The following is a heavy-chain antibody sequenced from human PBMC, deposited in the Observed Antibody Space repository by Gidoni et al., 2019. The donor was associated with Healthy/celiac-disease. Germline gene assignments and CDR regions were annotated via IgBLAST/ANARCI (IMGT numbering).Heavy chain of an antibody. CDR3: ARLGSLHDSNYEVYAFDI. V-gene: IGHV5-51*01. Sequence: GSGYSFTSYWIGWVRQMPGKGLEWMGIIYPGDSDTRYSPSFQGQVTISADKSISTAYLQWSSLKASDTAMYYCARLGSLHDSNYEVYAFDIWGQGTMVTVSS. CDR1: GYSFTSYW. J-gene: IGHJ3*02. CDR2: IYPGDSDT. D-gene: IGHD4-4*01.